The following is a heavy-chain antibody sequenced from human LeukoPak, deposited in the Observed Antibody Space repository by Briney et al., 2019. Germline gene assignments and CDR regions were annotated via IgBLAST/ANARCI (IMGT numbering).Heavy chain of an antibody. D-gene: IGHD6-19*01. CDR3: ARGYGYSSGWPDY. V-gene: IGHV1-2*02. CDR1: GYTITSYY. Sequence: ASVKVSCKASGYTITSYYMHWVRQAPGQGLEWMGWINPNSGGTNYAQKFQGRVTMTRDTSISTAYMELSRLRSDDTAVYYCARGYGYSSGWPDYWGQGTLVTVSS. CDR2: INPNSGGT. J-gene: IGHJ4*02.